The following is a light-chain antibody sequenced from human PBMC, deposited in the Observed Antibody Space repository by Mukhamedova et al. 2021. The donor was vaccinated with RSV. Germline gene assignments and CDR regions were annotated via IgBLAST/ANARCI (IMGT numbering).Light chain of an antibody. V-gene: IGKV1-12*01. CDR2: AAS. Sequence: WYQRRVHGKAPKLLIYAASTLQNGVPSRFSGSGSGTYLTLTIGRLQAEDSATYFCQQSHSFPRTFGQGTKVEIK. J-gene: IGKJ1*01. CDR3: QQSHSFPRT.